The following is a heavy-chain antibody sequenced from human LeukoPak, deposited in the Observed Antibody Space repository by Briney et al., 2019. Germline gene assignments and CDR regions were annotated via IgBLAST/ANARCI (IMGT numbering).Heavy chain of an antibody. CDR3: AKGGEQLDY. D-gene: IGHD1-26*01. J-gene: IGHJ4*02. V-gene: IGHV3-30*18. CDR2: ISYDGSNK. CDR1: GFTFSSYG. Sequence: GGSLRLSCAASGFTFSSYGMHWVRQAPDKGLEWVAVISYDGSNKYYADSVKGRFTISRDNSKNTLYLQMNSLRAEDTAVYYCAKGGEQLDYWGQGTLVTVSS.